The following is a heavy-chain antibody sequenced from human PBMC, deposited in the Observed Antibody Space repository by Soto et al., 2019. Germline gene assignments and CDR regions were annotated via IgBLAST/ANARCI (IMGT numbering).Heavy chain of an antibody. CDR2: IFYSGST. Sequence: QVQLQESGPGLVKPSQTLSLTCTVSGGSISSGGYYWSWIRQHPETGLEWIGYIFYSGSTDSNPSLKSRLSISIDTSKNQFSLRLRSVTPADTAVYYCARLSSWRAYLSSWGPGTLVTVSS. V-gene: IGHV4-31*03. CDR1: GGSISSGGYY. CDR3: ARLSSWRAYLSS. J-gene: IGHJ5*02.